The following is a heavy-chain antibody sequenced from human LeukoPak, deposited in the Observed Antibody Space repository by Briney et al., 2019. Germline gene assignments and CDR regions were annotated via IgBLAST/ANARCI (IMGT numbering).Heavy chain of an antibody. V-gene: IGHV4-59*11. CDR1: GGSISSHH. CDR3: ASDYSGYDLGY. J-gene: IGHJ4*02. CDR2: IYYSGST. Sequence: PSETLSLTCTVSGGSISSHHWSWIRQPPGKGLEWIGYIYYSGSTNYNPSLKSRVTISVDTSKNQFSLKLSSVTAADTAVYYCASDYSGYDLGYWGQGTLVTVSS. D-gene: IGHD5-12*01.